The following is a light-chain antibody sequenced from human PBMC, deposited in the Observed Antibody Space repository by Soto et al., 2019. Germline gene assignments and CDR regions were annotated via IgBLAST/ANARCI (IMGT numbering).Light chain of an antibody. CDR2: DAS. V-gene: IGKV3D-20*02. CDR1: QTVRNNY. Sequence: EFVLTQSPGTLSLSPGERATLSCRASQTVRNNYLAWYQQKPGQAPRLLIYDASSRATGIPARFSGSGSGTDFTLTISSLEPEDFAVYYCQQRSNWPLAITFGQGTRLEIK. J-gene: IGKJ5*01. CDR3: QQRSNWPLAIT.